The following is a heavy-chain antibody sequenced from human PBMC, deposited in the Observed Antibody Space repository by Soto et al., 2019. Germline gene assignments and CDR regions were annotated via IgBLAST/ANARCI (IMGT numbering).Heavy chain of an antibody. CDR1: GYTFTSYY. CDR3: ARVVGALGHWFDP. J-gene: IGHJ5*02. V-gene: IGHV1-46*01. D-gene: IGHD1-26*01. Sequence: SVKVSCKASGYTFTSYYMHWVRQAPGQGLEWMGIINPSGGSTSYAQKFQGRVTMTRDTSTSTVYMELSSLRSEDTAVYYCARVVGALGHWFDPWGQGTLVTVSS. CDR2: INPSGGST.